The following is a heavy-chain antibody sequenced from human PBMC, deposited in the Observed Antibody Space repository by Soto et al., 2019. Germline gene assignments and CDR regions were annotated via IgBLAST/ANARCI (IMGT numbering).Heavy chain of an antibody. V-gene: IGHV3-21*01. Sequence: GGSLRLSCEASGFTFSRVSMNWFRQVPGKGLEWVASISSGSSDTWYADSVKGRFIISRDNAQNSLFLQMNTLRPEDTAMYYCARVAYWGPGTQVTVSS. CDR2: ISSGSSDT. CDR3: ARVAY. CDR1: GFTFSRVS. J-gene: IGHJ4*02.